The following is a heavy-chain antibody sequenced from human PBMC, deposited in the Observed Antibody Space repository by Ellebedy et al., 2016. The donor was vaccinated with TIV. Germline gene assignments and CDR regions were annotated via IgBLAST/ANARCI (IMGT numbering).Heavy chain of an antibody. CDR2: INPNGGGT. CDR3: ARERVTEVDY. V-gene: IGHV1-2*02. J-gene: IGHJ4*02. CDR1: GYTFSSYG. Sequence: ASVKVSCXASGYTFSSYGINWVRQAPGQGLEWMGWINPNGGGTTSAQKFHGRVTVTGDSSISTAYIELSGLTSDDSAVYYCARERVTEVDYWGQGTLVTVSS.